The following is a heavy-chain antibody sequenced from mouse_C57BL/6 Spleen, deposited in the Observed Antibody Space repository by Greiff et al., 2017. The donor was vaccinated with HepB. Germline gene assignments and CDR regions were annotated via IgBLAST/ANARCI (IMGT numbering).Heavy chain of an antibody. V-gene: IGHV3-1*01. J-gene: IGHJ1*03. CDR2: ISYSGST. CDR1: GYSITSGYD. CDR3: AREDTTVGYFDV. Sequence: DVKLQESGPGMVKPSQSLSLTCTVTGYSITSGYDWHWIRHFPGNKLEWMGYISYSGSTNYNPSLKSRISITHDTSKNHFFLKLNSVTTEDTATYYCAREDTTVGYFDVWGTGTTVTVSS. D-gene: IGHD1-1*01.